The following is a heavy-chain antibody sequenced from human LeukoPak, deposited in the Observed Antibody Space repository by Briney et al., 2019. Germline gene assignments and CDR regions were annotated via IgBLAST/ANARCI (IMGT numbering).Heavy chain of an antibody. CDR3: ARGSTYYDSSGQVPFDY. J-gene: IGHJ4*02. V-gene: IGHV3-66*01. CDR1: GFTFSTYA. CDR2: LYSDGTT. Sequence: GGSLRLSCAASGFTFSTYAMSWVRQAPGKWLEWVSVLYSDGTTYYADPVKGRFTVSRDNSKNMLYLQMNSLRAEDTAVYYCARGSTYYDSSGQVPFDYWGQGTLVTVSS. D-gene: IGHD3-22*01.